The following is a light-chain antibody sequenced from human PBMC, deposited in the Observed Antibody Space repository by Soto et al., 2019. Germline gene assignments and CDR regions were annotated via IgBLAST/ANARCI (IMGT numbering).Light chain of an antibody. V-gene: IGKV3-20*01. CDR2: GAS. Sequence: IVLTQSPGTLSLSPWDRATLSCRSSQRVSSNYLTWYQQKPGQPPRLLIYGASSRAAGIPDRFSGSGSGTDFTLTISRLEPEDFAVYYCQQYGSSPWTFGQGTKVDIK. J-gene: IGKJ1*01. CDR3: QQYGSSPWT. CDR1: QRVSSNY.